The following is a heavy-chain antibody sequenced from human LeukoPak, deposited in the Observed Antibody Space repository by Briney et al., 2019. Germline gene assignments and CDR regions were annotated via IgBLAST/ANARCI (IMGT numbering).Heavy chain of an antibody. CDR3: ARGEDVSGYRTDC. CDR2: IYYSGST. V-gene: IGHV4-39*07. CDR1: GGSISSSSYY. D-gene: IGHD3-3*01. Sequence: PSETLSLTCTVSGGSISSSSYYWGWIRQPPGKGLEWIGSIYYSGSTYYNPSLKSRVTISVDTSKNQFSLKLSSVTAADTAIYYCARGEDVSGYRTDCWGQGTLVTVSS. J-gene: IGHJ4*02.